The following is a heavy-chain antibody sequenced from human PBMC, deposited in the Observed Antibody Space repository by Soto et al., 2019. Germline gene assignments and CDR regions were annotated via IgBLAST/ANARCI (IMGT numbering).Heavy chain of an antibody. CDR1: GGSISSGGYY. J-gene: IGHJ5*02. V-gene: IGHV4-31*03. CDR2: IYYSGRT. Sequence: QVQLQESGPGLVKPSQTLSLTCTVSGGSISSGGYYWSWIRQHPGKGLEWIGNIYYSGRTYYNPSPKSRVTISVAPSKNQFSLKGSSVTGADTAVYYCARVFSDSSIFFDPWGQGTLVTVSS. D-gene: IGHD3-3*02. CDR3: ARVFSDSSIFFDP.